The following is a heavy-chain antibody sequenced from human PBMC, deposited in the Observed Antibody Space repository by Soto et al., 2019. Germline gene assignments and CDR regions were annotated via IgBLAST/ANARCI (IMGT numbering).Heavy chain of an antibody. CDR2: IGTAGDT. CDR3: ARDRLISSSWNEGGYYYYGMDV. CDR1: GFTFSSYD. Sequence: GGSLRLSCAASGFTFSSYDMHWVRQATGKGLEWVSAIGTAGDTYYPGSVKGRFTISRENAKNSWYLQMNSLRAEDTAVYYCARDRLISSSWNEGGYYYYGMDVWGQGTTVTVSS. J-gene: IGHJ6*02. D-gene: IGHD6-13*01. V-gene: IGHV3-13*01.